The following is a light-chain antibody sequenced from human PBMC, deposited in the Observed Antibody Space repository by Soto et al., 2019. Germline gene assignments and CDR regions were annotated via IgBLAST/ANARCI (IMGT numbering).Light chain of an antibody. CDR3: SSFTRSSTVV. J-gene: IGLJ2*01. CDR2: EVS. V-gene: IGLV2-14*01. CDR1: SSDVGGYNY. Sequence: QSALTQPPSASGSPGQSGTISCTGSSSDVGGYNYVSWYQQHPGKAPKLMIYEVSDRPSGVSNRFSGSKSGNTASLTISGLQAEDEADYYCSSFTRSSTVVFGGGTKVTVL.